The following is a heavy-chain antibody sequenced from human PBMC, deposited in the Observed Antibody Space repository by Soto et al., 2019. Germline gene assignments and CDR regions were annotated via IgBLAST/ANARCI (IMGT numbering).Heavy chain of an antibody. D-gene: IGHD3-22*01. CDR2: FVPVFGSA. CDR1: GATFNTIT. Sequence: QVQLVQSGAEVKKPGSSVRVSCQASGATFNTITINWVRQAPGQGLEWMGGFVPVFGSATYAQQFWGRLTISADASTRTFYMHLRELKSEDTALYFCVREDDTTGSYSWFDPWGPGTLVTVSS. J-gene: IGHJ5*02. CDR3: VREDDTTGSYSWFDP. V-gene: IGHV1-69*01.